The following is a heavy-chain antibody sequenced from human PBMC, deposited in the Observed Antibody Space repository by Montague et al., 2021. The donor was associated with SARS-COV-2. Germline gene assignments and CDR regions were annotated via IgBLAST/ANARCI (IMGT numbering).Heavy chain of an antibody. CDR2: VCYDGNT. D-gene: IGHD3-10*01. CDR3: VRPGGSASLWFDR. V-gene: IGHV4-39*01. CDR1: GGSLCSSSYY. Sequence: SETLSLTCTVSGGSLCSSSYYWVWLRPPPGKGLDWIGNVCYDGNTNYNPSLKSRVTISLDTSENQISLNVDSVTAADTAVYYCVRPGGSASLWFDRWGQGTLVTVSS. J-gene: IGHJ5*02.